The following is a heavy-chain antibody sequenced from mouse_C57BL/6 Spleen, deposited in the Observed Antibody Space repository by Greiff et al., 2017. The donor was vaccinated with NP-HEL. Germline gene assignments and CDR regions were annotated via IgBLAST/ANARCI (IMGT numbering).Heavy chain of an antibody. Sequence: VQLQQSGAELARPGASVKLSCKASGYTFTSYGISWVKQRTGQGLEWIGEIYPRSGNTYYNEKFKGKATLTADKSSGTAYMELRSLTSEDSAVYFCAREDFYWYFDVWGTGTTVTVSS. CDR3: AREDFYWYFDV. CDR2: IYPRSGNT. V-gene: IGHV1-81*01. CDR1: GYTFTSYG. J-gene: IGHJ1*03.